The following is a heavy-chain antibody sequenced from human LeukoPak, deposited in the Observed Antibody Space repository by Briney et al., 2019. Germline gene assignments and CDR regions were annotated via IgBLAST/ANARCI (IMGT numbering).Heavy chain of an antibody. CDR3: ARDGVRSSFTGYMDV. Sequence: SETLSLTCTVSGGSISSYYWSWIRQPPGKGLEWIGYIYYSGSTNYNPSLKSRVTISVDTSKNQFSLKLSSVTAADTAVYYCARDGVRSSFTGYMDVWGKGTTVTVSS. CDR2: IYYSGST. V-gene: IGHV4-59*01. J-gene: IGHJ6*03. CDR1: GGSISSYY. D-gene: IGHD6-13*01.